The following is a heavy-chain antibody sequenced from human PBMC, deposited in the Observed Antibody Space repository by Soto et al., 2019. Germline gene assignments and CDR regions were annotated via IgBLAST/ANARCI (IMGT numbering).Heavy chain of an antibody. CDR3: ARGGYSDGKGWFDP. CDR2: IIPIFGTA. CDR1: GGTFSSYA. V-gene: IGHV1-69*01. Sequence: QVQLVQSGAEVKKPGSSVKVSCKASGGTFSSYAISWVRQAPGQGLEWMGGIIPIFGTANYAQKFPGRGTITADESTSTAYRELSSLRSEDKAVYYCARGGYSDGKGWFDPWGQGTLVTVSS. J-gene: IGHJ5*02. D-gene: IGHD5-18*01.